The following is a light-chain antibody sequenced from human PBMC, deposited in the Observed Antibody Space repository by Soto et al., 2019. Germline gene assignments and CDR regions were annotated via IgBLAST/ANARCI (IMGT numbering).Light chain of an antibody. CDR1: QSVDSY. V-gene: IGKV3-20*01. CDR2: GAS. J-gene: IGKJ1*01. CDR3: QQYGSSPRT. Sequence: EIVLTQSPASLSLSPGERATLSCRASQSVDSYLVWYQQKPGQAPRLLIFGASNRATGIPARFSGSGSGTDFTLTISRLEPEDFAVYYCQQYGSSPRTFGQGTKV.